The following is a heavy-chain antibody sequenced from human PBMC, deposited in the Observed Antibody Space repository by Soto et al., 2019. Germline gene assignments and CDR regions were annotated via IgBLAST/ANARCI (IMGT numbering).Heavy chain of an antibody. CDR3: ARVKGSSGYYYVGWFDP. CDR1: GGSISSGGYS. J-gene: IGHJ5*02. D-gene: IGHD3-22*01. V-gene: IGHV4-30-2*01. CDR2: IYHSGST. Sequence: SETLSLTCAVSGGSISSGGYSWSWIRQPPGKGLEWIGYIYHSGSTYYNPSLKSRVTISVDRSKNQFSLKLSSVTAADTAVYYCARVKGSSGYYYVGWFDPWGHGTLVTVSS.